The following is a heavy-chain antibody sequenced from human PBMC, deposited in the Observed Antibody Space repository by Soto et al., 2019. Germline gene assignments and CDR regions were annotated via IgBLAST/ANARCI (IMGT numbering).Heavy chain of an antibody. CDR3: AKIRGYDLGSTTFQH. D-gene: IGHD5-12*01. CDR2: ISGNGDTT. Sequence: EVQLLESGGGLVQPGGSLRLSCAASGFTFSSSAMSWVRQAPGKGLDWVSAISGNGDTTYYADPVKGRFTISRDISKNTLYLQMNSLRAEDTAVYYCAKIRGYDLGSTTFQHWGQGTLVTVSS. CDR1: GFTFSSSA. J-gene: IGHJ1*01. V-gene: IGHV3-23*01.